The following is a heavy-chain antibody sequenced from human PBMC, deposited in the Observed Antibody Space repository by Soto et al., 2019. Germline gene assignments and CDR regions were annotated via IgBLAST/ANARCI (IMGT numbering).Heavy chain of an antibody. Sequence: QVRLQESGPGLVKPSQTLSLTCTVSGGSMSSGGYYWSWIRQHPGKGLEWIGYIYYSGSTYYNPSLKSRVSISVDTSKNQFSLKLSSVTAADTAVYYCANLVDGYFDYWGQGTLVTVSS. J-gene: IGHJ4*02. D-gene: IGHD6-19*01. CDR3: ANLVDGYFDY. CDR2: IYYSGST. V-gene: IGHV4-31*04. CDR1: GGSMSSGGYY.